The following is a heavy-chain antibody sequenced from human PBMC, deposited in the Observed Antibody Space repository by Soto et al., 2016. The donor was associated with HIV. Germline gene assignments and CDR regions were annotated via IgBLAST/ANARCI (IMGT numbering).Heavy chain of an antibody. Sequence: EVQLVESGGGLVKPGESLRLSCAASGFTFSEYSMNWVRQAPGKGLEWISYISSTSTYIYDADSVKGRFTTSRDNARNSLYLQMNSLTAEDTAMYYCATLYYGSGRVEIDVVGQGTMVIVSS. V-gene: IGHV3-21*01. D-gene: IGHD3-10*01. CDR3: ATLYYGSGRVEIDV. CDR1: GFTFSEYS. J-gene: IGHJ3*01. CDR2: ISSTSTYI.